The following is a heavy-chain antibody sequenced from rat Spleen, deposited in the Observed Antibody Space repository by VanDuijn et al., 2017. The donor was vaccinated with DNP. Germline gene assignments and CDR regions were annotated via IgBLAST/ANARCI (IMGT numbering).Heavy chain of an antibody. CDR3: ASWAPIAPISTSNY. D-gene: IGHD1-2*01. V-gene: IGHV5-7*01. CDR1: GFTFSNFD. J-gene: IGHJ2*01. CDR2: ISYDGSST. Sequence: EVKLVESGGGLVQPGRSMKLSCAASGFTFSNFDMAWVRQAPKKGLEWVATISYDGSSTYYRDSVKGRFTISRDNAENTVYLQMSSLRSEDTSTYYCASWAPIAPISTSNYWGQGVMVTVSS.